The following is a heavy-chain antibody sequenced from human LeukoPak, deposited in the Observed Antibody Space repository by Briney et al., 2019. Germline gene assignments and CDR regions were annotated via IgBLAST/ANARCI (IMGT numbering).Heavy chain of an antibody. CDR2: ICSGGST. CDR3: ARLNYYDSSGYPDY. J-gene: IGHJ4*02. V-gene: IGHV3-53*01. D-gene: IGHD3-22*01. CDR1: GFTVSSNY. Sequence: GGSLRLSCAASGFTVSSNYMSWVRQAPGKGLEWVSVICSGGSTYYADSVKGRFTISRDNSKNTLYLQMNSLRAEDTAVYYCARLNYYDSSGYPDYWGQGTLVTVSS.